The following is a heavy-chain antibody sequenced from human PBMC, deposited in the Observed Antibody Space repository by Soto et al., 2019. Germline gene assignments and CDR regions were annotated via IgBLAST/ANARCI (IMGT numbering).Heavy chain of an antibody. J-gene: IGHJ4*02. CDR1: GFSLITSEMC. Sequence: VPAQVNPTQTLTLTCTFSGFSLITSEMCVSWIRQPPGKALEWLALIDWDDDKYYSTSLKTRLTISKDTSKNQVVLTMTNMDPVDTATYYCARVISGSYRHFDYWGQGTLVTVSS. D-gene: IGHD3-10*01. CDR2: IDWDDDK. CDR3: ARVISGSYRHFDY. V-gene: IGHV2-70*01.